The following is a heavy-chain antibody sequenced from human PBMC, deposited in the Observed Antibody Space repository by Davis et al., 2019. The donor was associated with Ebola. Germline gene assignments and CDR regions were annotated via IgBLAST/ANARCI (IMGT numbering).Heavy chain of an antibody. CDR2: MNPNSGNT. V-gene: IGHV1-8*01. Sequence: AASVKVSCKASGYTFTSYDINWVRQATGQGLEWMGWMNPNSGNTGYAQKFQGRVTMTRNTSISTAYMELTSLTSEDTAVYYCARVRRSGSGSYGYWGQGTLVTVSS. CDR3: ARVRRSGSGSYGY. D-gene: IGHD3-10*01. CDR1: GYTFTSYD. J-gene: IGHJ4*02.